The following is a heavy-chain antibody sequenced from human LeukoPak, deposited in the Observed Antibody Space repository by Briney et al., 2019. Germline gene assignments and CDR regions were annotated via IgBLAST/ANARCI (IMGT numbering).Heavy chain of an antibody. CDR1: GFTFGSFE. CDR2: ICSSGSNK. CDR3: ARDLGDYVGHDAFDI. Sequence: GGSLRLSCAASGFTFGSFEMNWVRQAPGKGLEWLSYICSSGSNKYYADSLKGRFTISRDNAKNSLYLQMNSLTAEDTADYYCARDLGDYVGHDAFDIWGQGTRVTVSS. D-gene: IGHD4-17*01. V-gene: IGHV3-48*03. J-gene: IGHJ3*02.